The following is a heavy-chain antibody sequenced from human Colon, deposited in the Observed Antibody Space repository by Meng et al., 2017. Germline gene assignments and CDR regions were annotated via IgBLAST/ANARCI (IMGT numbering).Heavy chain of an antibody. Sequence: QVQLQESCPRLVKPSQTLSLPCTVSGDSVSSNSYYWTWIRQHPGTGLEWIGYIYSGGISHYNPSLKSRITMSIDTSKNQFSLQLTSVTAEDTAIYYCARDPLAVGPTDRGLDSWGQGTLVTVSS. CDR3: ARDPLAVGPTDRGLDS. V-gene: IGHV4-31*03. J-gene: IGHJ4*02. CDR1: GDSVSSNSYY. CDR2: IYSGGIS. D-gene: IGHD1-26*01.